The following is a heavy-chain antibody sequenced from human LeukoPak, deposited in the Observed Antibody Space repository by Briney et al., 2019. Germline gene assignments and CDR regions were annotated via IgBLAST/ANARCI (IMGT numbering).Heavy chain of an antibody. Sequence: PSETLSLTCTVSGSSISSYYWSWIRQPPGKGLEWIGYIYYSGSTNYNPSLKSRVTISVDTSKNQFSLKLSSVTAADTAVYYCARAPELLPLDYWGQGTLVTVSS. CDR2: IYYSGST. CDR1: GSSISSYY. CDR3: ARAPELLPLDY. J-gene: IGHJ4*02. V-gene: IGHV4-59*12. D-gene: IGHD2-15*01.